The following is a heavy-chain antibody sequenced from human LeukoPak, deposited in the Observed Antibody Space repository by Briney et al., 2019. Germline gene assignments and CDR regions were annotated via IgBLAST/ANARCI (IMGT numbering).Heavy chain of an antibody. D-gene: IGHD6-19*01. V-gene: IGHV1-18*01. CDR3: ARDLGVSQWLVLLSGYYYYYMDV. CDR2: VSAYNGNT. Sequence: ASVKVSCKASGYTFTSYGISWVRQAPGQGLEWMGWVSAYNGNTNYAQKLQGRVTMTTDTPTSTAYMELRSLGSDDTAVYYCARDLGVSQWLVLLSGYYYYYMDVWGKGTTVTISS. J-gene: IGHJ6*03. CDR1: GYTFTSYG.